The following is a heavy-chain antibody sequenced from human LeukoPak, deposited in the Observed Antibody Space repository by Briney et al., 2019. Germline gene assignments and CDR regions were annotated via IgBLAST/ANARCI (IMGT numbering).Heavy chain of an antibody. CDR2: ISLSSTSI. D-gene: IGHD6-13*01. V-gene: IGHV3-48*01. CDR3: AREPTYSSSWYTTCDY. Sequence: PGGSLRLSCAASGFTFSSYSMNWVRQAPGKGLEWVSYISLSSTSIYYADSVKGRFTISRDNAKKSLYLQMNSLKAEDTAVYYCAREPTYSSSWYTTCDYWGQGTLVTVSS. J-gene: IGHJ4*02. CDR1: GFTFSSYS.